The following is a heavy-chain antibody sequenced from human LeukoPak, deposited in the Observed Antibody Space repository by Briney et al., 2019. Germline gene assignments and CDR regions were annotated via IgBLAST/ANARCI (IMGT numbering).Heavy chain of an antibody. J-gene: IGHJ5*02. CDR3: ARVVAVTGPFNWFDP. V-gene: IGHV3-23*01. CDR2: ISGSGGST. D-gene: IGHD6-19*01. Sequence: GGSLRLSCAASGFTFSSYAMSWVRQAPGKGLEWVSAISGSGGSTYYADSVKGRFTISRDISKNTLYLQMNSLRAEDTAVYYCARVVAVTGPFNWFDPWGQGTLVTVSS. CDR1: GFTFSSYA.